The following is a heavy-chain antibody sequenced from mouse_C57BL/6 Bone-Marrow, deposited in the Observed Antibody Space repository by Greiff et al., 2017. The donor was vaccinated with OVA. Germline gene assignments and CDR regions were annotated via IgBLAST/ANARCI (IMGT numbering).Heavy chain of an antibody. CDR2: IDPETGGT. V-gene: IGHV1-15*01. J-gene: IGHJ4*01. Sequence: QVQLKQSGAELVRPGASVTLSCKASGYTFTDYEMHWVKQTPVHGLEWIGAIDPETGGTAYNQKFKGKAILTADKSSSTAYMELRSLTSEDSAVYYCTREFAMDYWGQGTSVTVSS. CDR3: TREFAMDY. CDR1: GYTFTDYE.